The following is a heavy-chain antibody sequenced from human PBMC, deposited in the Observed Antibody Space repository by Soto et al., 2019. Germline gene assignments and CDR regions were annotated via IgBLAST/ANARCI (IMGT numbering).Heavy chain of an antibody. J-gene: IGHJ5*02. D-gene: IGHD6-13*01. Sequence: VASVKVSCKASGGNFTSYAISWVRQAPGQGLEFMGGIVPLFGTTNYAHKFRGRVTITADESTSTVYMELSSLTSEDTAVYYCAKASGRSWYNWFDPWGQGTLVTVSS. CDR3: AKASGRSWYNWFDP. CDR2: IVPLFGTT. V-gene: IGHV1-69*13. CDR1: GGNFTSYA.